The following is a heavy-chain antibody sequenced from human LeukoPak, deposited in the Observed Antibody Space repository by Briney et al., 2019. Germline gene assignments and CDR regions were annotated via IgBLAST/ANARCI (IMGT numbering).Heavy chain of an antibody. CDR3: ARILSSSWYEYFHH. CDR2: IIPTLEVA. Sequence: SVNVSCKASGGTFSSYAITWVRQAPGQGLEWIGRIIPTLEVANYAQKFQGRVTITADKSTSTAYMELSSLRPEDTAVYYCARILSSSWYEYFHHWGQGTLVTVSS. D-gene: IGHD6-19*01. J-gene: IGHJ1*01. CDR1: GGTFSSYA. V-gene: IGHV1-69*04.